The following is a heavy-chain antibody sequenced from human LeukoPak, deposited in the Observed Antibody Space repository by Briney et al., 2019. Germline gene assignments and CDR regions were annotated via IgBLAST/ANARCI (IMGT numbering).Heavy chain of an antibody. V-gene: IGHV1-8*01. D-gene: IGHD2-8*01. Sequence: GASVMVSCKASGHTLTNDEIHWVRQATGQGLEWMGWMNPSSGNTGYAQKFQGRLTMTRNTSISTAYMDLSSLRSDDTAVYYCARRDCTTGACRFDDWGQGTRVSVSP. J-gene: IGHJ4*02. CDR1: GHTLTNDE. CDR2: MNPSSGNT. CDR3: ARRDCTTGACRFDD.